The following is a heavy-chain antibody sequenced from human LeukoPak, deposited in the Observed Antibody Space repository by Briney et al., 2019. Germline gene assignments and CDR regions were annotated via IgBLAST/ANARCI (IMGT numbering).Heavy chain of an antibody. Sequence: ASVKVSCNASGYSSTAFYIHWVRQAPGQGLEWMGWIHPRSGDTRYAQKFQGRVTMARDTSISTVYMDLSSLGSDDTAVYYCARDGEYGTGSHYRGAFSYWGQGILVTVSS. J-gene: IGHJ1*01. CDR1: GYSSTAFY. CDR3: ARDGEYGTGSHYRGAFSY. V-gene: IGHV1-2*02. CDR2: IHPRSGDT. D-gene: IGHD3-10*01.